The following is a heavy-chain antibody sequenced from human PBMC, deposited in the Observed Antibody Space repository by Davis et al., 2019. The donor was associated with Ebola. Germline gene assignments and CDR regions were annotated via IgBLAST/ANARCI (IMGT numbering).Heavy chain of an antibody. CDR3: AKDARGCSGGSCYSEYYYYGMDV. CDR2: ISWNSGSI. Sequence: PGGSLRLSCAASGFTFDDYAMHWVRQAPGKGLEWVSGISWNSGSIGYADSVKGRFTISRDNAKNSLYLQMNSLRAEDTALYYCAKDARGCSGGSCYSEYYYYGMDVWGKGTTVTVSS. D-gene: IGHD2-15*01. V-gene: IGHV3-9*01. J-gene: IGHJ6*04. CDR1: GFTFDDYA.